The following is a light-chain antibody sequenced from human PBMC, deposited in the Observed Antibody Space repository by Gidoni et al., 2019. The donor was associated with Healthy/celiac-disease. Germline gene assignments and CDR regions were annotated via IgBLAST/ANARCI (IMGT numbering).Light chain of an antibody. CDR2: SAS. Sequence: DIQLTKPPSVLSAALGDRGTITSRNSQNSSSYLAWYQQKPGKAPKLLIYSASTLQSGVPSRFSGSGSGTDFTLTISSLQPEDFATYYCQQLYSSPLTFGGGTKVEIK. J-gene: IGKJ4*02. CDR1: QNSSSY. V-gene: IGKV1-9*01. CDR3: QQLYSSPLT.